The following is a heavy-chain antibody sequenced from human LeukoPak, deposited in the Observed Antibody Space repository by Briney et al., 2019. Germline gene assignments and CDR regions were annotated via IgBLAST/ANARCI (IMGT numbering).Heavy chain of an antibody. J-gene: IGHJ4*02. CDR2: IDPNSGGT. CDR3: ARDKSSSWYGGVDH. Sequence: ASVKVSCXASGYTFTGYYIHWVRQAHGQGLEWMAWIDPNSGGTDYAQRFQGRVTVTRDTSISTAYMELSRLRSDDTAVYYCARDKSSSWYGGVDHWGQGTLVTVSS. CDR1: GYTFTGYY. V-gene: IGHV1-2*02. D-gene: IGHD6-13*01.